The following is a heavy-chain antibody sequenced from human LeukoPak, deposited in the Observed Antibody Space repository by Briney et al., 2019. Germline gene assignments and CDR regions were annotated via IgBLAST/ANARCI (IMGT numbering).Heavy chain of an antibody. D-gene: IGHD5-24*01. Sequence: ASVKVSCKASGYTFIGYYMHWVRQAPGQGLEWMGWINPNSGGTNYAQKFQGRVTMTRDTSISTAYMELSRLRSDDTAVYYCARVFRDGVTTGYFDYWGQGTLVTVSS. CDR1: GYTFIGYY. CDR3: ARVFRDGVTTGYFDY. J-gene: IGHJ4*02. V-gene: IGHV1-2*02. CDR2: INPNSGGT.